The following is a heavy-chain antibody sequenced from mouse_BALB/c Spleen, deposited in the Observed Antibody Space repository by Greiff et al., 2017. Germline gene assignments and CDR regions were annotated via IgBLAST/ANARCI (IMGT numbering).Heavy chain of an antibody. Sequence: QVQLRQPGAELVKPGASVKLSCKASGYTFTSYWMHWVKQRPGQGLEWIGEINPSNGRTNYNEKFKSKATLTVDKSSSTAYMQLSSLTSEDSAVYYCARHYYGSSYFDYWGQGTTLTVSS. D-gene: IGHD1-1*01. J-gene: IGHJ2*01. CDR3: ARHYYGSSYFDY. CDR1: GYTFTSYW. V-gene: IGHV1S81*02. CDR2: INPSNGRT.